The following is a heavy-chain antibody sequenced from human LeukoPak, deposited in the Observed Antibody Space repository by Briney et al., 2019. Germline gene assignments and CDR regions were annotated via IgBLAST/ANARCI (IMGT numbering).Heavy chain of an antibody. CDR1: GFIFSDQS. V-gene: IGHV3-53*01. CDR3: ARGQTPKTYYYDSSGYYYFDY. D-gene: IGHD3-22*01. CDR2: IYSGGST. J-gene: IGHJ4*02. Sequence: PGGSLRLSCAASGFIFSDQSMNWVRQAPGKGLEWVSVIYSGGSTYYADSVKGRFTISRDNSKNTLYLQMNSLRAEDTAVYYCARGQTPKTYYYDSSGYYYFDYWGQGTLVTVSS.